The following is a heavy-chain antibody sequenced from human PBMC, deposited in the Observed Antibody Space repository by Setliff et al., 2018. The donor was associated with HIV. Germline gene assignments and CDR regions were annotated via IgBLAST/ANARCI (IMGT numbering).Heavy chain of an antibody. Sequence: GGSLILSCVTSGFPFTNYWMSWVRQAPGKGLAWVSNIKEAGSEKYYVDSVRGRFTNYRDNAKNSLYLQMNSLRAEDQAGYYGARDATRGGDMDVWAKGTTVTVSS. V-gene: IGHV3-7*01. CDR2: IKEAGSEK. J-gene: IGHJ6*03. CDR3: ARDATRGGDMDV. D-gene: IGHD2-15*01. CDR1: GFPFTNYW.